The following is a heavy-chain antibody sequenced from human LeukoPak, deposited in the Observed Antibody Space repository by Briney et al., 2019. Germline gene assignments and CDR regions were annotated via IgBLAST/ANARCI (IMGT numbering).Heavy chain of an antibody. D-gene: IGHD3-10*01. V-gene: IGHV3-23*01. J-gene: IGHJ4*02. CDR1: GFTFTSYS. CDR3: AKEYDSGGYGANFDY. Sequence: GSLRLSCAASGFTFTSYSMNWVRQAPGKGLEWVSTISGGGGSTYYADSVKGRFTISRDNSKNTMYLQMNSLRAEDTAVYYCAKEYDSGGYGANFDYWGQGTLVTVSS. CDR2: ISGGGGST.